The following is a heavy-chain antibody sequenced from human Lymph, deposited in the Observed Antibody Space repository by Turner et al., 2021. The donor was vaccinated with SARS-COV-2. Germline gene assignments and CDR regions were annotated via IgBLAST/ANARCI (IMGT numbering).Heavy chain of an antibody. CDR3: AKGVRGAMIVVVIPYFDY. Sequence: VQLLESGGGLVQPGGSLRLSCAASGFTFSSYAMSWVRQAPGKGLEWVSAISGSGGDTYYADFVKGRFTISRDNSKNTLYLQMNSLRAEDTAVYYCAKGVRGAMIVVVIPYFDYWGQGTLVTVSS. CDR1: GFTFSSYA. D-gene: IGHD3-22*01. CDR2: ISGSGGDT. J-gene: IGHJ4*02. V-gene: IGHV3-23*01.